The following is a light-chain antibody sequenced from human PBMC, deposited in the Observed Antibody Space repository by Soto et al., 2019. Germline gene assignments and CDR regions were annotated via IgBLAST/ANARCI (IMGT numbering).Light chain of an antibody. CDR3: GTWDSSLSAEV. V-gene: IGLV1-51*02. Sequence: QSVLTQPPSVSAAPVQKVTISCSGSSSNIGNNYVSWYQQLPGTAHKLLIYENNNRTSGIPDRFSGSKSGTSATLGITGLQTGDEADYYCGTWDSSLSAEVFGTGTKVTVL. CDR2: ENN. J-gene: IGLJ1*01. CDR1: SSNIGNNY.